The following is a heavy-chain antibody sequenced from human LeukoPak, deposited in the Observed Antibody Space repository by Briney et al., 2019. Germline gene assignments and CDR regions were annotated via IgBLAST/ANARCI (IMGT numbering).Heavy chain of an antibody. Sequence: PSGTLSLTCAVYGGSFSGYYWSWIRQPPGKGLEWIGEINHSGSTNYNPSLMSRVTISVDTSKNQFSLKLSSVTATDTAVYYCARITDRTIFGEIMHGFDIWGQGTPVTVSS. D-gene: IGHD3-3*01. J-gene: IGHJ3*02. V-gene: IGHV4-34*01. CDR2: INHSGST. CDR3: ARITDRTIFGEIMHGFDI. CDR1: GGSFSGYY.